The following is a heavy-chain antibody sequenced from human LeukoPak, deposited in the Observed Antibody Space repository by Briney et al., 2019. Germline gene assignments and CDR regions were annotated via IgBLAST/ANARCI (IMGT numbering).Heavy chain of an antibody. CDR2: ISGSGGST. Sequence: PGGSLRLSCAASGFTFSSYAMSWVRQAPGKGLEWVSAISGSGGSTYYADSVKGRFTISRDNSKNTLYLQMNSLRAEDTAVYYCAKGNKDFWSGYYDYWGQGTLVSVCS. V-gene: IGHV3-23*01. CDR3: AKGNKDFWSGYYDY. D-gene: IGHD3-3*01. CDR1: GFTFSSYA. J-gene: IGHJ4*02.